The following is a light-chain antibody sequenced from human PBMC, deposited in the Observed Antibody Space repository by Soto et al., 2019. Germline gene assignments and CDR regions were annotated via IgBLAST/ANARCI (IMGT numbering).Light chain of an antibody. CDR3: ETWDSKIRV. J-gene: IGLJ2*01. Sequence: QLVLTQSSSASASLGSSVKLTCTLSSGHSSYIIAWHQQQPGKAPRYLMKLEGSGSYNKGSGVPDRFSGSSSGADRYLTMSNLQSEDEADYYCETWDSKIRVFGGASKLTVL. CDR1: SGHSSYI. CDR2: LEGSGSY. V-gene: IGLV4-60*03.